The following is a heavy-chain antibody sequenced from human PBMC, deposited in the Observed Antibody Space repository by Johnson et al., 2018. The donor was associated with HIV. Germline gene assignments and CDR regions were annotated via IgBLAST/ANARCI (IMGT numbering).Heavy chain of an antibody. J-gene: IGHJ3*02. CDR3: AKDPVTTLVREAAFDI. D-gene: IGHD4-23*01. V-gene: IGHV3-9*01. CDR2: ISWNSGSI. Sequence: VQLVESGGGLVQPGRSLRLSCAASGFTFDDYAMHWVRQAPGKGLEWVAGISWNSGSIGYAESVKGRFTISRANAKNSLYLQMNSLRAEDTAVYYCAKDPVTTLVREAAFDIWGQGTMVTVSS. CDR1: GFTFDDYA.